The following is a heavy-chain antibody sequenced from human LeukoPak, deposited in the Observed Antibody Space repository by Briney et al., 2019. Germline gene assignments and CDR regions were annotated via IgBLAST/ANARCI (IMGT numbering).Heavy chain of an antibody. D-gene: IGHD3-22*01. CDR2: IYTSGST. CDR3: ARAEQYYYDSSGYSPRGFDP. J-gene: IGHJ5*02. CDR1: GGSISSGSYY. Sequence: SETLSLTCTVSGGSISSGSYYWSWIRQPAGKGLEWIGRIYTSGSTNYNPSLKSRVTISVDTSKNQFSLKLSSVTAADTAVYYCARAEQYYYDSSGYSPRGFDPWGQGTLVTVSS. V-gene: IGHV4-61*02.